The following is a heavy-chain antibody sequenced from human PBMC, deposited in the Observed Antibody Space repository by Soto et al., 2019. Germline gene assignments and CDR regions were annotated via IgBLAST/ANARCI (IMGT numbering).Heavy chain of an antibody. J-gene: IGHJ6*02. V-gene: IGHV4-34*01. D-gene: IGHD6-19*01. CDR1: GGSFSGYY. CDR2: INHSGST. CDR3: ARGPPRYSSGWYTRGYYYYYYGMDV. Sequence: PSETLSLTCAVYGGSFSGYYWSWIRQPPGKGLEWIGEINHSGSTNYNPSLKSRVTISVDTSKNQFSLKLSSVTAADTAVYYCARGPPRYSSGWYTRGYYYYYYGMDVWGQGTTVTVSS.